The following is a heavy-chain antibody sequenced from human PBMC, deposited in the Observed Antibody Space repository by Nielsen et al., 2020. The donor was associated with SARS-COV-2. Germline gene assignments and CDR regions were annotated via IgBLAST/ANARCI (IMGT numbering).Heavy chain of an antibody. CDR1: GGSISSGDYY. J-gene: IGHJ4*02. CDR3: ARETSGTWADY. Sequence: SETLSLTCTVSGGSISSGDYYWSWIRQPPGKGLEWIGYIYYSGSTYYNPSLKSRVTISVDTSKNQFSLKLSSVTAADTAVYYCARETSGTWADYWGQGTLVTVSS. D-gene: IGHD1-26*01. V-gene: IGHV4-30-4*01. CDR2: IYYSGST.